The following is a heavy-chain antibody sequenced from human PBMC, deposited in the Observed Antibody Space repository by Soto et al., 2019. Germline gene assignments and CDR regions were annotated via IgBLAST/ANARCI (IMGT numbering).Heavy chain of an antibody. CDR3: AKGQNSGAYRFYFDC. V-gene: IGHV3-23*01. J-gene: IGHJ4*02. D-gene: IGHD1-26*01. CDR2: ISASGGST. CDR1: GITLSSYA. Sequence: PGGSLRLSCAASGITLSSYAMSWVRQAPGKGPEWVSGISASGGSTSYADSVKGRFTISRDNSKNTLYLQMNSLRADDTAVYHCAKGQNSGAYRFYFDCWGQGALVTVSS.